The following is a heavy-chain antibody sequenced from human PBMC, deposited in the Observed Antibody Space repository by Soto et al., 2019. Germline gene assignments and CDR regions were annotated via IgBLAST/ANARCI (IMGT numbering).Heavy chain of an antibody. CDR1: EFTFRSYS. CDR2: ISSGGGTI. D-gene: IGHD3-10*01. Sequence: GGSLRLSCAASEFTFRSYSMNWVRQAPGRGLEWVSFISSGGGTIYYTDSVKGRFTVSRDNAENSLYLQMNSLRAEDTAVYYCARVVGSAKYYFDYWGQGAPVTVSS. V-gene: IGHV3-48*01. J-gene: IGHJ4*02. CDR3: ARVVGSAKYYFDY.